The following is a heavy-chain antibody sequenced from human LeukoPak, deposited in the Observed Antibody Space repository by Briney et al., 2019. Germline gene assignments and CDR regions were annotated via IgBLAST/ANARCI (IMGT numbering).Heavy chain of an antibody. V-gene: IGHV3-21*01. CDR3: ARALYGSGSYYNSPDWFDP. CDR2: ISSSGNYI. D-gene: IGHD3-10*01. J-gene: IGHJ5*02. Sequence: GGSLRLSCAASGFTFSSYSMNWVRQAPGKGLDWVSSISSSGNYIHYADSVKGRFTISRDNAKNSLYLQMNSLRAEDTAVYYCARALYGSGSYYNSPDWFDPWGQGTLVTVSS. CDR1: GFTFSSYS.